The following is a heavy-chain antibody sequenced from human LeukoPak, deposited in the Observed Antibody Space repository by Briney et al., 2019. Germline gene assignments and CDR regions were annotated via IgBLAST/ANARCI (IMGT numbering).Heavy chain of an antibody. J-gene: IGHJ3*02. CDR3: AREARVDRAFDI. CDR2: IYYSGNT. Sequence: SETLSPTCTVSRGSISSDGYYWSWIRQHPGKGLEWIGYIYYSGNTYYNPSLKSRVTISVDTSKNQYSLKLSSVTAADTAVYFCAREARVDRAFDIWGQGTMVTVSA. D-gene: IGHD3-9*01. V-gene: IGHV4-31*03. CDR1: RGSISSDGYY.